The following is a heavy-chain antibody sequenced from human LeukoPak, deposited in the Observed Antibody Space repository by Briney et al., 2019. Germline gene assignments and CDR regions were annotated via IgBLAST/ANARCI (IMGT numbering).Heavy chain of an antibody. D-gene: IGHD3-22*01. Sequence: SVKVSCKVSGGTFSSYAISWVRQAPGQGLEWMGGIIPIFGTANYAQKFQGRVTITGDESTSTAYMELSSLRSEDTAVYYCARDNYYDIAYFDHWDQGTLVTVSS. CDR3: ARDNYYDIAYFDH. CDR2: IIPIFGTA. V-gene: IGHV1-69*01. J-gene: IGHJ4*02. CDR1: GGTFSSYA.